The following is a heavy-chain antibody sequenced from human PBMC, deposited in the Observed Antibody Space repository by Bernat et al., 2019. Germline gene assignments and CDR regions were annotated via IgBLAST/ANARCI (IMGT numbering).Heavy chain of an antibody. CDR1: GGSISSYY. V-gene: IGHV4-59*01. CDR2: IYYSGST. CDR3: ARYARGSWDFDL. Sequence: QVQLQESGPGLVKPSETLSLTCTVSGGSISSYYWSWIRQPPGKGLEWIGYIYYSGSTNYNPSLKSRVTISVDTSKKQFSLKLSSENAADTAVYYCARYARGSWDFDLWGRGTLVTVP. D-gene: IGHD3-10*01. J-gene: IGHJ2*01.